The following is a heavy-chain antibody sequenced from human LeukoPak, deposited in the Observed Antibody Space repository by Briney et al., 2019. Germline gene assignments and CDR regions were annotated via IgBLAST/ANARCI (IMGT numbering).Heavy chain of an antibody. V-gene: IGHV3-7*01. CDR2: IKQDGSEK. J-gene: IGHJ4*02. CDR3: ARGRVGGSYVY. Sequence: GGSLRLSCAASGFTFSSYWMSWVRPAPGKGLEWVANIKQDGSEKYYVDSVKGRFIISRDNAKNSLYLQMNSLRAEDTAVYYCARGRVGGSYVYWGQGTLVTVSS. D-gene: IGHD1-26*01. CDR1: GFTFSSYW.